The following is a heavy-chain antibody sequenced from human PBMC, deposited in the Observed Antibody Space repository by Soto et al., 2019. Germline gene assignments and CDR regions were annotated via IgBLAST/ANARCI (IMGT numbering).Heavy chain of an antibody. Sequence: PSETLSLTCAVYGGSFSGYYWSWIRQPPGKGLEWIGEINHSGSTNYNPSLKSRVTISVDTSKNQFSLKLSSVTAADTAVYYCARLGYYGSGSLAHYYYYGMDVWGQGTTVTVSS. CDR1: GGSFSGYY. CDR2: INHSGST. CDR3: ARLGYYGSGSLAHYYYYGMDV. V-gene: IGHV4-34*01. J-gene: IGHJ6*02. D-gene: IGHD3-10*01.